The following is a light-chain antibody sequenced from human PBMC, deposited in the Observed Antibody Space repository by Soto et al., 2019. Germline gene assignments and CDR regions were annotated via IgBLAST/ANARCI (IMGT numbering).Light chain of an antibody. Sequence: EIVMTQSPAILSVIPGERAALSCRASQSVSSNLAWYQQKPGQAPRLLMYGASTRATGVPARFRGSGSGTDFTLTISALQSEDCAVYYCQHYNNWPPWTFGQGTKVEI. CDR2: GAS. CDR1: QSVSSN. V-gene: IGKV3-15*01. CDR3: QHYNNWPPWT. J-gene: IGKJ1*01.